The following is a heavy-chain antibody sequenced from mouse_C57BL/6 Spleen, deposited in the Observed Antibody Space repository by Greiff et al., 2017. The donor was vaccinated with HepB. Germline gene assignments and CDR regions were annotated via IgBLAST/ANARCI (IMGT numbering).Heavy chain of an antibody. V-gene: IGHV5-17*01. D-gene: IGHD1-1*01. CDR3: ARRITTVVATDYAMDY. CDR1: GFTFSDYG. J-gene: IGHJ4*01. Sequence: EVKLEESGGGLVKPGGSLKLSCAASGFTFSDYGMHWVRQAPEKGLEWVAYISSGSSTIYYADTVKGRFTISRDNAKNTLFLQMTSLRSEDTAMYYCARRITTVVATDYAMDYWGQGTSVTVSS. CDR2: ISSGSSTI.